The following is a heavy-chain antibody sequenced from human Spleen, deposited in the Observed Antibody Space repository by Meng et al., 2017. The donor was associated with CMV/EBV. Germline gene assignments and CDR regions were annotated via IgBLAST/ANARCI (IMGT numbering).Heavy chain of an antibody. CDR3: AREDGSYYYYYGMDV. V-gene: IGHV3-21*01. CDR1: GFTFSSYS. CDR2: ISSSSSYI. Sequence: GGSLRLSCAVSGFTFSSYSMNWVRQAPGKGLEWVSSISSSSSYIYYADSVKGRFTISRDNAKNSLYLQMNSLRAEDTAVYYCAREDGSYYYYYGMDVWGQGTTVTVSS. D-gene: IGHD1-26*01. J-gene: IGHJ6*02.